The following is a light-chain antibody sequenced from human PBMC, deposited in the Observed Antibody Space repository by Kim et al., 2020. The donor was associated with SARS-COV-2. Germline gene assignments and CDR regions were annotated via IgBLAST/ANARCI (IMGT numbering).Light chain of an antibody. CDR3: NSRDSNDNVV. CDR2: GKN. V-gene: IGLV3-19*01. CDR1: SLRSYY. J-gene: IGLJ2*01. Sequence: VALGQQGRSTCQGASLRSYYATWYQQKPGQAPILVIYGKNNRPSGIPDRFSGSSSGNTASLTITGTQAGDEADYYCNSRDSNDNVVFGGGTQLTVL.